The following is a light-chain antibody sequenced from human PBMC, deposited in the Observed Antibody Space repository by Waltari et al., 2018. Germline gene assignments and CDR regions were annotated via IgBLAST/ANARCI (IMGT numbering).Light chain of an antibody. CDR2: RAS. Sequence: STRASHKVGTDLARNQKRPGPAPPLLLYRASTSATYIPARFSRSGSGTEFTLTISCLQSEDFAVYYCQQYNNWPPMYTLGEGTKLEI. CDR1: HKVGTD. V-gene: IGKV3-15*01. CDR3: QQYNNWPPMYT. J-gene: IGKJ2*01.